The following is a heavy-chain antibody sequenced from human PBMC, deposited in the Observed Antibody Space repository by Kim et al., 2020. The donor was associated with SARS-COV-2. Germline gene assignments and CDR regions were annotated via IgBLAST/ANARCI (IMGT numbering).Heavy chain of an antibody. J-gene: IGHJ4*02. D-gene: IGHD4-17*01. CDR2: T. CDR3: ARGNGDYDY. V-gene: IGHV4-59*09. Sequence: TQFNPSHKGRVTIAVDTSKNQFSLKLSSVTAADTAVYYCARGNGDYDYWGQGTLVTVSS.